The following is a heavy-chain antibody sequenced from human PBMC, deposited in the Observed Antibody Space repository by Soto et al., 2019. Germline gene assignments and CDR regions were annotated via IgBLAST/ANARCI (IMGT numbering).Heavy chain of an antibody. CDR3: ASTYYDFWSGYYSARDV. D-gene: IGHD3-3*01. V-gene: IGHV4-39*01. CDR1: GGSTSSSSYY. Sequence: PSETLSLTYTVSGGSTSSSSYYWGWIRQPPGKGLEWIGSIYYSGRTYYNPSLKSRVTLSVDTSKNQFSLNMSSVTAADTAVYYCASTYYDFWSGYYSARDVWGQGTTVIV. J-gene: IGHJ6*02. CDR2: IYYSGRT.